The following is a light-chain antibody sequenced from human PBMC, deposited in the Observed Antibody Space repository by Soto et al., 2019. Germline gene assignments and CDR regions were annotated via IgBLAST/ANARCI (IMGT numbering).Light chain of an antibody. V-gene: IGKV3-20*01. Sequence: ETVLTQSPGTVSLSPGERATLSCTTSQSVTSNYFAWYQQKPGQAPRLLIYGVFSRATGIPDRFSGSGSGTDFTLTISGLEPEDSAVYYCQHYDGSPRTFGQGTKLEI. CDR1: QSVTSNY. CDR2: GVF. CDR3: QHYDGSPRT. J-gene: IGKJ2*01.